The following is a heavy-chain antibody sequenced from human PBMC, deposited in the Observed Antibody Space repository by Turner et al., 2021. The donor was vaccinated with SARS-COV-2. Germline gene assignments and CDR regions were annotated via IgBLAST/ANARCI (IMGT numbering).Heavy chain of an antibody. CDR2: IKQDGSEK. D-gene: IGHD2-21*02. CDR1: GFTFSSYS. J-gene: IGHJ4*02. CDR3: AKGGDHGDY. V-gene: IGHV3-7*01. Sequence: EVQLVESGGGLVQPGGSLRLSCAASGFTFSSYSMSWVRQAPGKGLEWVANIKQDGSEKYYVDSVKGRFTISRDNAKNSLYLQMNSLRAEDTAVYYCAKGGDHGDYWGQGTLVTVSS.